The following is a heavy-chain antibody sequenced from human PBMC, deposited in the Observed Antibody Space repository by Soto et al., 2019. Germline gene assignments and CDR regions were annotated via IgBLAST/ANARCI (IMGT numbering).Heavy chain of an antibody. V-gene: IGHV3-30*18. CDR2: ISYDGSNK. D-gene: IGHD6-13*01. CDR3: AKDPSPSSSSWYLLDY. Sequence: ESGGGVVQPGRSLRLSCAASGFTFSSYGMHWVRQAPGKGLEWVAVISYDGSNKYYADSVKGRFTISRDNSKNTLYLQMNSLRAEDTAVYYCAKDPSPSSSSWYLLDYWGQGTLVTVSS. J-gene: IGHJ4*02. CDR1: GFTFSSYG.